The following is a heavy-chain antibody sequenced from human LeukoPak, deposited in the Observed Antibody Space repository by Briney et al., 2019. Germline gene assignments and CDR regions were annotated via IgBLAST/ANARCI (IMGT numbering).Heavy chain of an antibody. Sequence: GGSLRLSCAASGFTFSSYAMSWVRKAPGKGLELVSAISGSGGSTYYADSVKGRFTISRDNSKNTLYLQMNSLTSEATAVYYCASPVPGATYYCMDVWGKGTTVTVSS. V-gene: IGHV3-23*01. D-gene: IGHD2-2*01. J-gene: IGHJ6*03. CDR2: ISGSGGST. CDR3: ASPVPGATYYCMDV. CDR1: GFTFSSYA.